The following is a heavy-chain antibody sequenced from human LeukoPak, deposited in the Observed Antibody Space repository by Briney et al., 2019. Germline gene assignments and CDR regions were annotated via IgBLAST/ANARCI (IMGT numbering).Heavy chain of an antibody. CDR3: ARLGYSGSYYERVFDI. J-gene: IGHJ3*02. V-gene: IGHV4-39*01. Sequence: AETLSLTCTVSGGSISSSGYYSGWIRQPPWNGLEWFGSMYYSGSTYSNPSLMSRVTISVDTSKNEFSLKLSSVTAADTAVYYCARLGYSGSYYERVFDIWGQGTMVTVSS. CDR2: MYYSGST. CDR1: GGSISSSGYY. D-gene: IGHD1-26*01.